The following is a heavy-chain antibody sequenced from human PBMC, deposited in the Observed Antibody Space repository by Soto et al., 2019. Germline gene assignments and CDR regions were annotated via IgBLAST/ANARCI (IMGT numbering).Heavy chain of an antibody. CDR1: GYAFTTYG. CDR2: ISAHNGNT. CDR3: ARGRYGDY. Sequence: QVHLVQSGAEVKKPGASVKVPCKRSGYAFTTYGITWVRQAPGQGLEWMGWISAHNGNTNYAQKLQGRVTVTRDTSTSTAYMELRSLRSDDTAVYYCARGRYGDYWGQGALVTVSS. V-gene: IGHV1-18*01. D-gene: IGHD1-1*01. J-gene: IGHJ4*02.